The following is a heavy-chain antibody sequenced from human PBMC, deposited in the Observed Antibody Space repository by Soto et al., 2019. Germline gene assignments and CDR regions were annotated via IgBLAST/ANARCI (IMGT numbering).Heavy chain of an antibody. CDR2: ISGSGGTT. D-gene: IGHD2-2*01. Sequence: GGSLRLSCAASGSTFSSYAMSWVRQAPGKGLEWVSAISGSGGTTYYADSVKGRFTISRDNSKNTLFLQMSSLWAEDTAVYYCGILPGLPLLFLRRDYAMDVGGQEAPLTGS. CDR3: GILPGLPLLFLRRDYAMDV. V-gene: IGHV3-23*01. J-gene: IGHJ6*02. CDR1: GSTFSSYA.